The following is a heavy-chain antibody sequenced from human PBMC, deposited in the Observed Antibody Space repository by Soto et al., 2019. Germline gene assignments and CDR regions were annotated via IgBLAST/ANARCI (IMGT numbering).Heavy chain of an antibody. CDR3: ARGEWEIPLVG. V-gene: IGHV4-59*01. D-gene: IGHD1-26*01. CDR2: IYYSGST. J-gene: IGHJ4*02. CDR1: GGSISSYY. Sequence: QVQLQESGPGLVKPSETLSLTCTVSGGSISSYYWSWIRQPPGKGLEWIGYIYYSGSTNYNPSLKSRVTISVNTSKNQFSLKLSSVTAADTAVYYCARGEWEIPLVGWGQGTLVTVSS.